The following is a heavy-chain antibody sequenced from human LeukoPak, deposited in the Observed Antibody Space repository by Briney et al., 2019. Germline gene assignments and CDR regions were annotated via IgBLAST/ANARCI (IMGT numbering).Heavy chain of an antibody. CDR2: MNPNSGNT. D-gene: IGHD3-3*01. CDR1: GYTFTSYD. J-gene: IGHJ4*02. CDR3: ARGAGFYDFWSGYYVPIKYLDY. V-gene: IGHV1-8*01. Sequence: ASVKVSCKASGYTFTSYDINWVRQATGQGLEWMGWMNPNSGNTGYAQKFQGRVTMTRNTSISTAYMELSSLRSEDTAVYYCARGAGFYDFWSGYYVPIKYLDYWGQGTLVTVSS.